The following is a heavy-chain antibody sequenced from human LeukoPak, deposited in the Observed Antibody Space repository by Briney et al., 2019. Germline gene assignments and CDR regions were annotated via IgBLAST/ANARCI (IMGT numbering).Heavy chain of an antibody. Sequence: ASVKVSCKASGYTFSSYDIYWVRQAPGQRPEWMGWIIVGNGNTKYSQKFQGRVIITTDTSASTAHMELSSLRFEDTAVYYCARDVVVGTGIAFDVWGQGTMVTVSS. V-gene: IGHV1-3*01. CDR1: GYTFSSYD. CDR2: IIVGNGNT. CDR3: ARDVVVGTGIAFDV. D-gene: IGHD2-15*01. J-gene: IGHJ3*01.